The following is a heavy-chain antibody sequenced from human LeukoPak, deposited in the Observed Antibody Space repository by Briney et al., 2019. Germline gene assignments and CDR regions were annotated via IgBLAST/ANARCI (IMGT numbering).Heavy chain of an antibody. V-gene: IGHV1-2*02. Sequence: ASVKVSCKASGYTFTGYYMHWVRQAPGQGLEWMGWINPNSGGTNYAQKFQGRVTMTRDTSISTAYMELSGLRSDDTAVYYCARGPLWFGELPAYYFDYWGQGTLVTVSS. CDR1: GYTFTGYY. J-gene: IGHJ4*02. CDR2: INPNSGGT. D-gene: IGHD3-10*01. CDR3: ARGPLWFGELPAYYFDY.